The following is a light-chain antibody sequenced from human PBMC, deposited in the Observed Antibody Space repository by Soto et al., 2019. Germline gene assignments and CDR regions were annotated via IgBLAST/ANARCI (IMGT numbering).Light chain of an antibody. Sequence: EIVMTQSPATQSVSPGATVTISCRASQTIYTNLAWYQQKPGQAPRLLIYGASTRATGIPARFRGSGSGTEFTLTIDSLQSEDFAVYYCQQYNDWPPAFGGGT. J-gene: IGKJ4*01. CDR2: GAS. CDR1: QTIYTN. CDR3: QQYNDWPPA. V-gene: IGKV3-15*01.